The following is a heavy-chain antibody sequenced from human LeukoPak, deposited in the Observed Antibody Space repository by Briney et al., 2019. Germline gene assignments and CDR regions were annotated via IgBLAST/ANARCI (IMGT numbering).Heavy chain of an antibody. CDR3: ARRPGGGSSLPYGMLL. D-gene: IGHD2-2*01. J-gene: IGHJ6*04. V-gene: IGHV1-2*02. Sequence: ASVTVSCKASGYTFTGYYIHWVRQAPGQGLGWVVGIGSNSGGTRYAQKYQDRVTMTRDTSISTAYMEFNSLRSDDTAGYYCARRPGGGSSLPYGMLLWGKGTTVFVSS. CDR1: GYTFTGYY. CDR2: IGSNSGGT.